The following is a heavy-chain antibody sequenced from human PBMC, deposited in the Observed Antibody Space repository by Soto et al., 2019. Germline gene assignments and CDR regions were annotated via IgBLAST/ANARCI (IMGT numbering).Heavy chain of an antibody. V-gene: IGHV5-51*01. D-gene: IGHD1-1*01. Sequence: GESLKISCKGSGYSFTSYWIAWVRQMPGKGLEWMGIIYPGDSDTRYSPSFQGQVTISADKSISTAYLQWSSLKASDTAMYYCARQLDRPNSKHAFHDYWGQGTLVTVSS. CDR2: IYPGDSDT. CDR3: ARQLDRPNSKHAFHDY. CDR1: GYSFTSYW. J-gene: IGHJ4*02.